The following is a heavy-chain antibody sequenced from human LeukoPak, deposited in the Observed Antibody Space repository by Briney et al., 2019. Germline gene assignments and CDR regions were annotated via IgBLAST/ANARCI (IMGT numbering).Heavy chain of an antibody. V-gene: IGHV3-74*01. J-gene: IGHJ4*02. CDR2: INTDGSST. CDR3: ARDSSSLSY. Sequence: GGSLRLSCAASGFTFSSYWMHWVHQDPGKGLVWVSRINTDGSSTSYADSVKGRFTVTRDNAKNTLYLQMNSLRAEDTAVYYCARDSSSLSYWGQGTLVTVSS. D-gene: IGHD2-2*01. CDR1: GFTFSSYW.